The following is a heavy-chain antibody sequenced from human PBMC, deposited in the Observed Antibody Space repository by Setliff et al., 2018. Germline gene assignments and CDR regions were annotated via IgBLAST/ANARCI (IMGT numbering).Heavy chain of an antibody. J-gene: IGHJ6*03. CDR1: GGTFSTYA. V-gene: IGHV1-69*13. D-gene: IGHD2-15*01. CDR3: ARVRDCSGGICHRGFHHYMDV. Sequence: SVKVSCKASGGTFSTYAINWVRQAPGQGLEWMGGIIPMFGTTNYARKFQGRVTITADESTITAHMELSSLRSEDTAVYYCARVRDCSGGICHRGFHHYMDVWGKGTTVTVSS. CDR2: IIPMFGTT.